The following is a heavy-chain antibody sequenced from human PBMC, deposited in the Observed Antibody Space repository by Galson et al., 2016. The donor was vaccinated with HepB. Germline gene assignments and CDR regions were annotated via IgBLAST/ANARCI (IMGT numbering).Heavy chain of an antibody. Sequence: SLRLSCAASGFTFNTYAMTWVRQAPGKGLEWVAYISRGRNDIYYADSVKGRFTISRDNSKDSLYLQINGLRPEDTGIYYCARDRQTYDGDCLDYWGQGTLVTVSS. CDR3: ARDRQTYDGDCLDY. D-gene: IGHD4-17*01. CDR1: GFTFNTYA. CDR2: ISRGRNDI. J-gene: IGHJ4*02. V-gene: IGHV3-21*01.